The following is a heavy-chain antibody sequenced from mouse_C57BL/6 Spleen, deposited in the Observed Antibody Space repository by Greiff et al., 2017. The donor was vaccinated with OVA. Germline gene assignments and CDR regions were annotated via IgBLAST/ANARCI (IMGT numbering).Heavy chain of an antibody. CDR1: GYSITSGYY. V-gene: IGHV3-6*01. Sequence: EVQVVESGPGLVKPSQSLSLTCSVTGYSITSGYYWNWIRQFPGNKLEWMGYISYDGSNNYNPSLKNRISITRDTSKNQFFLKLNSVTTEDTATYYCARYDYDRDYFDYWGQGTTLTVSS. D-gene: IGHD2-4*01. CDR2: ISYDGSN. J-gene: IGHJ2*01. CDR3: ARYDYDRDYFDY.